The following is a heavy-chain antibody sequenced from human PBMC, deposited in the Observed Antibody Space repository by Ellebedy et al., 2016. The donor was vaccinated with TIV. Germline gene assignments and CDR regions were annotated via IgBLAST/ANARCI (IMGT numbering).Heavy chain of an antibody. J-gene: IGHJ4*02. D-gene: IGHD6-19*01. CDR2: IGSA. Sequence: GESLKISCAASGFTLSRYDMCWVPQPSGKRLEWVSGIGSAVKGRFSISRDNAKSSLYVQMNSLRDEDTAVYYCARDQWLGRAYYFDSWGQGTLVTVSS. V-gene: IGHV3-13*01. CDR1: GFTLSRYD. CDR3: ARDQWLGRAYYFDS.